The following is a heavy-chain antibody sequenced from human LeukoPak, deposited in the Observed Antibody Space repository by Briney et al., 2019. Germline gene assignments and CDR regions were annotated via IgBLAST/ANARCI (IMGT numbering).Heavy chain of an antibody. V-gene: IGHV4-4*02. CDR2: IYHSGST. J-gene: IGHJ3*02. CDR3: ARFVWLVRAFDI. CDR1: GGSISSSNW. Sequence: SETLSLTCAVSGGSISSSNWWSWVRQPPGKGLEWIGEIYHSGSTNYNPSLKSRVTISVGKSKNQFSLKLSSVTAADTAVYYCARFVWLVRAFDIWGQGTMVTVSS. D-gene: IGHD6-19*01.